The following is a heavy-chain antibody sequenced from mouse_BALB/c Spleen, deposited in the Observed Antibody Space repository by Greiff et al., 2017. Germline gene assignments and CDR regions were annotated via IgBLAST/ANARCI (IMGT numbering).Heavy chain of an antibody. CDR3: ERRDYYGSTWFAY. CDR1: GYTFTSYW. J-gene: IGHJ3*01. V-gene: IGHV1-69*02. CDR2: IDPSDSYT. Sequence: QVQLQQPGAELVKPGASVTLSCKASGYTFTSYWMHWVKQRPGQGLEWIGEIDPSDSYTNYNQKFKGKATLTVDKSSSTVYMQLSSLTSEDSAVYYYERRDYYGSTWFAYWGQGTLVTVSA. D-gene: IGHD1-1*01.